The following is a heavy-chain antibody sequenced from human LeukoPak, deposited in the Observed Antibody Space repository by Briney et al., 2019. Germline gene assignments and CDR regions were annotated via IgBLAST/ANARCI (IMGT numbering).Heavy chain of an antibody. Sequence: GVSLRLSCAASVFTFSNYWMIGVRHAPGKGLEWVAHIKQEGTEKYYGHSVKGRLTISRDSAKNSLYLQMKSLRAEDTAVYYCARNRLAVWGSYRYNSDDAFDIWGQGTMVTVSS. D-gene: IGHD3-16*02. CDR2: IKQEGTEK. J-gene: IGHJ3*02. V-gene: IGHV3-7*01. CDR3: ARNRLAVWGSYRYNSDDAFDI. CDR1: VFTFSNYW.